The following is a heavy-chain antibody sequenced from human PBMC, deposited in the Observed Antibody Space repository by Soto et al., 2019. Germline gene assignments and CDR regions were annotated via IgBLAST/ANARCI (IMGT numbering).Heavy chain of an antibody. CDR2: IYNSEST. J-gene: IGHJ4*02. CDR1: GGSISSSIYY. V-gene: IGHV4-39*01. CDR3: ATITIFGVVPNYFEY. Sequence: SEILSLICTVSGGSISSSIYYLGWIRQPPGKGLEWIGSIYNSESTYYNPSLKSRVTISVDTSKNQFSLKLSSVTAADTAVYHCATITIFGVVPNYFEYWGQGTLVTGSP. D-gene: IGHD3-3*01.